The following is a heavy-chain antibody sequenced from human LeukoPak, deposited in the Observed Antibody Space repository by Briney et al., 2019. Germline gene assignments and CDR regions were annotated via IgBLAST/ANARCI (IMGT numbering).Heavy chain of an antibody. CDR2: IWYDGSNK. Sequence: GGSLRLSCAASGFTFSSYGMHWVRQAPGKGLEWVAVIWYDGSNKYYADSVKGRFTISRDNSKNTLYLQMHSLSADDTAVYYCARGAAAGKVDWFDPWGQGTLVTVSS. J-gene: IGHJ5*02. V-gene: IGHV3-33*01. CDR3: ARGAAAGKVDWFDP. CDR1: GFTFSSYG. D-gene: IGHD6-13*01.